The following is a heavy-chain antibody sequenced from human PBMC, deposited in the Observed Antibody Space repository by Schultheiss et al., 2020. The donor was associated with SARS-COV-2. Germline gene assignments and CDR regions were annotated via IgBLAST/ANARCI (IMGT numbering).Heavy chain of an antibody. J-gene: IGHJ5*02. V-gene: IGHV4-31*03. CDR2: IYYSGST. CDR3: ARVKEDYDFWSGPGGWFDP. D-gene: IGHD3-3*01. CDR1: GGSISSGGYY. Sequence: SETLSLTCTVSGGSISSGGYYWSWIRQHPGKGLEWIGYIYYSGSTYYNPSLKSRVTISVDTSKNQFSLKLSSVTAADTAVYYCARVKEDYDFWSGPGGWFDPWGQGTLVTVSS.